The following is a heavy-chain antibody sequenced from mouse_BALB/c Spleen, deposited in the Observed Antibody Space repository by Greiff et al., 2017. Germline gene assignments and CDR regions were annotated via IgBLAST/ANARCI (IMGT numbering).Heavy chain of an antibody. CDR1: GISITTGNYR. V-gene: IGHV3-5*02. D-gene: IGHD2-1*01. CDR2: IYYSGTI. Sequence: DVKLQESGPGLVKPSQTVSLTCTVTGISITTGNYRWSWIRQFPGNKLEWIGYIYYSGTITYNPSLTSRTTITRDTSKNQFFLEMNSLTAEDTATYYCAREIYYGYWYFDVWGAGTTVTVSS. J-gene: IGHJ1*01. CDR3: AREIYYGYWYFDV.